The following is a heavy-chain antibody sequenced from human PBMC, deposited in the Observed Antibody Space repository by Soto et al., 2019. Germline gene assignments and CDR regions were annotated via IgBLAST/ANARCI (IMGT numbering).Heavy chain of an antibody. CDR1: GFTFSSYG. CDR2: ISYDGSNK. D-gene: IGHD2-2*01. J-gene: IGHJ4*02. CDR3: AKDWYSYCSSTSCYPGVY. V-gene: IGHV3-30*18. Sequence: LRLSCAASGFTFSSYGMHWVRQAPGKGLEWVAVISYDGSNKYYADSVKGRFTISRDNSKNTLYLQMNSLRAEDTAVYYCAKDWYSYCSSTSCYPGVYWGQGTLVTVSS.